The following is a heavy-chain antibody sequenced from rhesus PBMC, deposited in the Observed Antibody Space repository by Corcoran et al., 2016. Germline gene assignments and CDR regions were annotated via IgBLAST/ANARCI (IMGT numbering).Heavy chain of an antibody. J-gene: IGHJ3*01. CDR2: VDPEDGEA. Sequence: EVQLVQSGAEVKKPGASVNISCKASGYTFTDYYLHWVRQAPGKGLEWMGRVDPEDGEAIHAQKVQDRVTSTADMSTDTAYMELSSLISEDTAVYYCATRYNVYGSDAFDFWGQGLRVTVSS. D-gene: IGHD3-3*01. CDR1: GYTFTDYY. CDR3: ATRYNVYGSDAFDF. V-gene: IGHV1-111*02.